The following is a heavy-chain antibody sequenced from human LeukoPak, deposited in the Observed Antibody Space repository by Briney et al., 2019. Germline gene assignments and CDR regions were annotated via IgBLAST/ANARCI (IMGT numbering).Heavy chain of an antibody. Sequence: SETLSLTCTVSGGSISSYYWSWIRQPPGKGLEWIGYIYYGGSTNYNPSLKSRVTISVDTSKNQFSLKLSSVTAADTAVYYCATATTVVTPYDAFDIWGQGTMVTVSS. CDR3: ATATTVVTPYDAFDI. CDR1: GGSISSYY. V-gene: IGHV4-59*08. CDR2: IYYGGST. J-gene: IGHJ3*02. D-gene: IGHD4-23*01.